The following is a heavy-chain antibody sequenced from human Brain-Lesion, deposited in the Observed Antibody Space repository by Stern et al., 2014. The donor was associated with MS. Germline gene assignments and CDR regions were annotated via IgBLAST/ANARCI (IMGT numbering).Heavy chain of an antibody. CDR2: IRGRGGRA. Sequence: EVQLVESGGGLVQPGGSLRLSCAASGFSFSTYAMSWVRPTPGTGLQWVSVIRGRGGRAYYADSVKGRFTSSRDNSKNTLYLQMDSLRADDTAVYYCAKWPHHIAVAGTRYFQHWGQGTLVTVSS. V-gene: IGHV3-23*04. J-gene: IGHJ1*01. CDR1: GFSFSTYA. CDR3: AKWPHHIAVAGTRYFQH. D-gene: IGHD6-19*01.